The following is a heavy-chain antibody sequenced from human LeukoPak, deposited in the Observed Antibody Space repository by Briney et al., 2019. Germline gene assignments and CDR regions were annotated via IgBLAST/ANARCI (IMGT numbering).Heavy chain of an antibody. J-gene: IGHJ4*02. CDR1: GYTFTSYG. Sequence: ASVNVSCKASGYTFTSYGISWVRQAPGQGLEWMGWISAYNGNTNYAQKLQGRVTMTTDTSTSTAYMELRSLRSDDTAVYYCARRGAAAGTYYYFDYWGQGTLVTVSS. V-gene: IGHV1-18*01. CDR2: ISAYNGNT. D-gene: IGHD6-13*01. CDR3: ARRGAAAGTYYYFDY.